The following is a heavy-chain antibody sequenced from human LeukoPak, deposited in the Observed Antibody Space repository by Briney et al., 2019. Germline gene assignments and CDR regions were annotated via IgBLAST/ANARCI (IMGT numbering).Heavy chain of an antibody. CDR3: ARDRGFYGAGSYKEYFQH. V-gene: IGHV3-23*01. D-gene: IGHD3-10*01. CDR1: GFTFSSYA. J-gene: IGHJ1*01. Sequence: PGGSLRLSCAASGFTFSSYAMSWVRQAPGKGLEWVSAISGSGGSTYYADSVKGRFTISRDNSKNTLYLQMNSLRAEDTAVYSCARDRGFYGAGSYKEYFQHWGQGTRVTVSS. CDR2: ISGSGGST.